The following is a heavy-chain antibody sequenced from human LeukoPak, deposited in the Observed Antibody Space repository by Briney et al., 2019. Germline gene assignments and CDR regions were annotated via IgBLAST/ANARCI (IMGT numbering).Heavy chain of an antibody. CDR2: IIPIFGTA. CDR3: ARDPPAVADSNDY. CDR1: GGTFSSYA. Sequence: SVKVSCKASGGTFSSYAISWVRQAPGQGLEWMGGIIPIFGTANYAQKFQGRVTITADESTSTAYMELSSLRSEDTAVYYCARDPPAVADSNDYWGQGTLVTVS. D-gene: IGHD6-19*01. J-gene: IGHJ4*02. V-gene: IGHV1-69*01.